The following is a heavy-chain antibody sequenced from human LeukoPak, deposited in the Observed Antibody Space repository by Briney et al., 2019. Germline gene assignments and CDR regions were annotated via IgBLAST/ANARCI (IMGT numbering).Heavy chain of an antibody. CDR1: GYTFTSYG. CDR3: ARVRDDFWSGYGLDY. V-gene: IGHV1-18*01. D-gene: IGHD3-3*01. CDR2: ISAYNGNT. J-gene: IGHJ4*02. Sequence: ASVKVSCKASGYTFTSYGISWVRQAPGQGLEWMGWISAYNGNTNYAQKLQGRVTMTTDTSTSTAYMELRSLRSDDTAVYYCARVRDDFWSGYGLDYWGQGTLVTVSS.